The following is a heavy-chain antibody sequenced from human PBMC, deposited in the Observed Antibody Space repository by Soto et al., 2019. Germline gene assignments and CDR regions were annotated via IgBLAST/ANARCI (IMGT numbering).Heavy chain of an antibody. D-gene: IGHD4-17*01. J-gene: IGHJ4*02. CDR2: ITSDGRT. Sequence: GGSLRLSCAASGFTFSGYAMSWVRQAPGKGLEWVSIITSDGRTYYADPVKGRFTISRDNSKNTVYLQMNSLRAEDTAVYYCAKDYSTVTTDPLSVVLFDYWGQGALVTVSS. CDR3: AKDYSTVTTDPLSVVLFDY. V-gene: IGHV3-23*01. CDR1: GFTFSGYA.